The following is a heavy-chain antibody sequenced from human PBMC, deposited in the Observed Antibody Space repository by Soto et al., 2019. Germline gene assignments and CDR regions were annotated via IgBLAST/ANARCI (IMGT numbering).Heavy chain of an antibody. D-gene: IGHD6-19*01. CDR3: ARGAGSGWDYYYGMAV. CDR1: GGSFSGYY. J-gene: IGHJ6*02. CDR2: INHSGSI. Sequence: LETLSLTCGVYGGSFSGYYLSWIRQPPGKGLEWIREINHSGSIKYNPSLKSRVTISVDTSKNQSSLKLSFVTAAETAVYYGARGAGSGWDYYYGMAVWAKGPRSRLL. V-gene: IGHV4-34*01.